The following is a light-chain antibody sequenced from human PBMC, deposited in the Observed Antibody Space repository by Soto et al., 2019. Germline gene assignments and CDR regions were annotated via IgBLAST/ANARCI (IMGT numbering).Light chain of an antibody. V-gene: IGLV2-14*01. CDR3: ASYTRRGTDG. CDR2: EIS. J-gene: IGLJ1*01. CDR1: SSDVGYYNY. Sequence: QSVLTQPASVSGSPGQSITISCTGSSSDVGYYNYVSWYQHHRGKAPKLLIFEISRRPSWTSSRFSGSRSGYTASLTISGLQAEDGAAYYCASYTRRGTDGFGTGTKVNVL.